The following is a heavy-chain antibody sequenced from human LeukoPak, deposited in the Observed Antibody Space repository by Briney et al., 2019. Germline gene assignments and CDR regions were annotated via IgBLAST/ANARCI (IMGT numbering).Heavy chain of an antibody. CDR2: INPNSGGT. D-gene: IGHD6-13*01. CDR3: ARGSAAAGIPSSDWFDP. V-gene: IGHV1-2*02. J-gene: IGHJ5*02. CDR1: GYTFTGYY. Sequence: GASVKVSCKASGYTFTGYYMHWVRQAPGQGLEWMGWINPNSGGTNYAQKFQGRVSMTRDTSISTAYMELSRLRSDDTAVYYCARGSAAAGIPSSDWFDPWGQGTLVTVSS.